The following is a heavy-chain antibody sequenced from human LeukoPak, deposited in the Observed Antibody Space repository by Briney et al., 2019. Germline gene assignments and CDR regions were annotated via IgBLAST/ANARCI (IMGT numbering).Heavy chain of an antibody. Sequence: GGSLRLSCAASGFTFSSDWMNWARQAPGKGLEWVASINHNGNVNYYVDSVKGRFTISRDNAKNSLYLQMSNLRAEDTAVYFCARGGGLDVWGQGATVTVSS. CDR2: INHNGNVN. J-gene: IGHJ6*02. CDR1: GFTFSSDW. CDR3: ARGGGLDV. D-gene: IGHD3-16*01. V-gene: IGHV3-7*03.